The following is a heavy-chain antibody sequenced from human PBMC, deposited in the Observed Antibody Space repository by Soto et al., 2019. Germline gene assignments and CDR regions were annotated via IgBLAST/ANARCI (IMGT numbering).Heavy chain of an antibody. D-gene: IGHD1-1*01. J-gene: IGHJ6*02. CDR2: MNPNSGNT. CDR1: GYTFTSYD. Sequence: GASVKVSCKASGYTFTSYDINWVRQATGQGLEWMGWMNPNSGNTGYAQKFQGRVTMTRNTSISTAYMELSSLRSEDTAVYYCVTGTSLRLVYYGMDVWGQGTTVTVSS. CDR3: VTGTSLRLVYYGMDV. V-gene: IGHV1-8*01.